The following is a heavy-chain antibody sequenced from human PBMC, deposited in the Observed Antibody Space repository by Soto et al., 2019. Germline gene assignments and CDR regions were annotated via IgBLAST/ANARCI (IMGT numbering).Heavy chain of an antibody. CDR3: ARLTRGVYDLDRLWEKFDY. CDR2: IYWDDDK. Sequence: QITVKESGLTLVKPTETLTLTCTFSGFSLSSIGMGVGWVRQPPGKALEWLALIYWDDDKRYSPSLSSRLTITEDPSKNQVDLTMTNMDPVDTATYYCARLTRGVYDLDRLWEKFDYWGQGALVTVS. V-gene: IGHV2-5*02. D-gene: IGHD5-12*01. CDR1: GFSLSSIGMG. J-gene: IGHJ4*02.